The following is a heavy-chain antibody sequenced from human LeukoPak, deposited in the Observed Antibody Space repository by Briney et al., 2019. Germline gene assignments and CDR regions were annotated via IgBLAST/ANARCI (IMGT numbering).Heavy chain of an antibody. J-gene: IGHJ4*02. Sequence: PGGSLRLSCAASGFTFDRFAMHWVRQAPGKGLEWVSLISADGSTTYYVHSVKGRFTMSRDNSKNSLYLQMKSLRTEDTALYYCGRDHVYGGADYWGQGTLVTVSS. CDR1: GFTFDRFA. V-gene: IGHV3-43*02. CDR2: ISADGSTT. CDR3: GRDHVYGGADY. D-gene: IGHD4-23*01.